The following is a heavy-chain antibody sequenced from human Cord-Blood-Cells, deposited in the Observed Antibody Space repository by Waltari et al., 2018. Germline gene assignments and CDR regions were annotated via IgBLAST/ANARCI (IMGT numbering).Heavy chain of an antibody. CDR3: ARGYCSSTSCYTRRGNYFDY. CDR1: GGSFSGYY. CDR2: INHSGST. Sequence: QVQLQQWGAGLLQPSETLSLTCAVYGGSFSGYYWSWIRQPPGNGLEWIGEINHSGSTNYNPSLKSRVTISVDTSKNQFSLKLSSVTAADTAVYYCARGYCSSTSCYTRRGNYFDYWGQGTLVTVSS. J-gene: IGHJ4*02. V-gene: IGHV4-34*01. D-gene: IGHD2-2*02.